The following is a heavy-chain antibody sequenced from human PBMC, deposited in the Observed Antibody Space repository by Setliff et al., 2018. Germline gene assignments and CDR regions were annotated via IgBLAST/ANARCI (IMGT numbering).Heavy chain of an antibody. CDR1: GYTFTGYY. CDR2: INPNSGGT. D-gene: IGHD2-15*01. V-gene: IGHV1-2*02. J-gene: IGHJ3*02. Sequence: ASVKVSCKASGYTFTGYYMHWVRQAPGQGLEWMGWINPNSGGTNYAQNLQGRVTMTTDTSASIAYMELRSLRSDDTAVYYCARAPYCSGGSCYSAVANDAFDIWGQGTMVTVSS. CDR3: ARAPYCSGGSCYSAVANDAFDI.